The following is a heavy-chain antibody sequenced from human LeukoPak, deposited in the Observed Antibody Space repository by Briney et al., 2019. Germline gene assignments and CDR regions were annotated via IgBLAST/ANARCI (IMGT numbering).Heavy chain of an antibody. Sequence: SETLSLTCTVSGGSISSYYWGWIPQPPGKGLEWIGSIFYIGSTYYNPSLKSRVTISVDTSKNQFSLRLSSVTAADTAVYYCATPRYSSSRGAPSAFDYWGQGTLVTVSS. CDR1: GGSISSYY. J-gene: IGHJ4*02. CDR2: IFYIGST. CDR3: ATPRYSSSRGAPSAFDY. D-gene: IGHD6-13*01. V-gene: IGHV4-39*07.